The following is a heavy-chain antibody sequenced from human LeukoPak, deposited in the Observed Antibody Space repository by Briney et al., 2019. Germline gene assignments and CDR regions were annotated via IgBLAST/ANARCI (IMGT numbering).Heavy chain of an antibody. V-gene: IGHV3-7*01. Sequence: HPGGSLRLSCAASGFTFSSYWMSWVRQAPGKGLEWAANIKQDGSEKFYVDSVKGRFTISRDNAKSSLYLQMNSLRAEDTAVYYCARVRAAATDYWGQGTLVTVSS. CDR3: ARVRAAATDY. CDR1: GFTFSSYW. CDR2: IKQDGSEK. D-gene: IGHD2-15*01. J-gene: IGHJ4*02.